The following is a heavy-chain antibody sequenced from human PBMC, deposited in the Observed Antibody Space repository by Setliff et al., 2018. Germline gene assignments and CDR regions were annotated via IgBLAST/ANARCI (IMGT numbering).Heavy chain of an antibody. J-gene: IGHJ5*02. V-gene: IGHV3-30*19. D-gene: IGHD3-22*01. CDR1: GFIFSDFG. CDR2: ISYDGSHD. CDR3: ARDGKQYYYDSTGYYRNWFDP. Sequence: LRLSCAASGFIFSDFGMHWVRQAPGRGPEWLAVISYDGSHDYYADSVRGRFTISRDNSNNTLYMQMSSLRAEDTAIYSCARDGKQYYYDSTGYYRNWFDPWGQGTL.